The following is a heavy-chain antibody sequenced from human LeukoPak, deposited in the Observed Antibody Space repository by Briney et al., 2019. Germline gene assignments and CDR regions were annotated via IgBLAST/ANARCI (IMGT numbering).Heavy chain of an antibody. J-gene: IGHJ6*02. V-gene: IGHV3-23*01. D-gene: IGHD6-13*01. CDR3: AKDRSDSSSWYCVDV. CDR2: ISGSGDIT. CDR1: GFTFSNYA. Sequence: PGGSLRLSCAASGFTFSNYAMSWVRQAPGKGLEWVSGISGSGDITYYGDSVKGRFTISRDNSKNTLYLQINSLRVEDTAVYYCAKDRSDSSSWYCVDVWGQGTTVAVSS.